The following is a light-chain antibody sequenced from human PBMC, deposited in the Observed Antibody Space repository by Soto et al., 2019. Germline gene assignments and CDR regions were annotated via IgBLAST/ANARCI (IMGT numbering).Light chain of an antibody. J-gene: IGLJ2*01. CDR1: SSDVGGYNY. CDR2: EVS. CDR3: TSYAGSNNFVV. V-gene: IGLV2-8*01. Sequence: QSALTQPPSASGSPGQSVTISCTGTSSDVGGYNYVSWYQQHPGKAPELMIYEVSKRPSGVPDRFSGSKSGNTASLTVSGLQAEDEADYYCTSYAGSNNFVVFGGVTKLTVL.